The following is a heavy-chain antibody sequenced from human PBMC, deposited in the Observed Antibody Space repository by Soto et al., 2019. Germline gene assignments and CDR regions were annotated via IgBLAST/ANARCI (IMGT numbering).Heavy chain of an antibody. Sequence: GGSLRLSCAVSGFTFSSYWMSWVRQAPGRGLEWVATIAHDGSEKFYVDFVKGRFTISRDNTKNSLYLQMNSLRAEDTAVYYCARESNAHFDYWGQGTMVTVSS. CDR3: ARESNAHFDY. J-gene: IGHJ4*02. V-gene: IGHV3-7*01. CDR2: IAHDGSEK. D-gene: IGHD7-27*01. CDR1: GFTFSSYW.